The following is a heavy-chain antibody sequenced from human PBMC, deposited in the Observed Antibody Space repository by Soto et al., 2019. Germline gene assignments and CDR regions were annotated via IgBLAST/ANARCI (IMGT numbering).Heavy chain of an antibody. V-gene: IGHV4-39*01. D-gene: IGHD2-15*01. CDR1: GGSISSSSYY. Sequence: SETLSLTCTVSGGSISSSSYYWGWIRQPPGKGLEWIGSIYYSGSTYYNPSLKSRVTISVDTSKNQFSLKLSSVTAADTAVSYCARNTPAISISGHWGQGTLVTVSS. CDR2: IYYSGST. J-gene: IGHJ4*02. CDR3: ARNTPAISISGH.